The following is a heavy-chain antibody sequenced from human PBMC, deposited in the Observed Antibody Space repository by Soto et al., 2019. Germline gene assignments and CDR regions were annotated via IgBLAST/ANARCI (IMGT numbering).Heavy chain of an antibody. CDR3: TRGSVTGMKLPLDY. J-gene: IGHJ4*02. CDR1: QFSFSSYA. D-gene: IGHD1-20*01. CDR2: KSYDGSKI. Sequence: QVQVVESGGGVVQPGGSLRLSCAASQFSFSSYAMHWVRQAPGKGLEWVAVKSYDGSKIDYADSVRGRFTISRDNFKNTLSLQMSSLRSEDTAVYYCTRGSVTGMKLPLDYWGQGTLVTVSS. V-gene: IGHV3-30-3*01.